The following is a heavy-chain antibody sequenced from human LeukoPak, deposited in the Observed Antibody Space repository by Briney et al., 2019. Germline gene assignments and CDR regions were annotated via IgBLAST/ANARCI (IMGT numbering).Heavy chain of an antibody. Sequence: ASETLSLTCTVSGGSMSNYYWGWIRQPPGKGLEWIGNFYYSGSTYYNPSLKSRVTISVDTSKNQFSLKLSSVTAADTAVYYCARQDCSGGGCYSGSYYFDYWGQGTLVTVSS. D-gene: IGHD2-15*01. CDR1: GGSMSNYY. J-gene: IGHJ4*02. V-gene: IGHV4-39*01. CDR3: ARQDCSGGGCYSGSYYFDY. CDR2: FYYSGST.